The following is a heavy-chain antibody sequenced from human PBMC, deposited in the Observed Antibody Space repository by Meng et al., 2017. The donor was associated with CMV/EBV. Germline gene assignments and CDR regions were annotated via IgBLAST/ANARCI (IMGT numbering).Heavy chain of an antibody. CDR3: ARDLGGYCSSTSCRPNWFDP. V-gene: IGHV4-39*07. Sequence: SSYYWGWSRQPPGKGLEWIGSIYYSGSTYYNPSLKSRVTISVDTSKNQFSLKLSSVTAADTAVYYCARDLGGYCSSTSCRPNWFDPWGQGTLVTVSS. D-gene: IGHD2-2*01. J-gene: IGHJ5*02. CDR2: IYYSGST. CDR1: SSYY.